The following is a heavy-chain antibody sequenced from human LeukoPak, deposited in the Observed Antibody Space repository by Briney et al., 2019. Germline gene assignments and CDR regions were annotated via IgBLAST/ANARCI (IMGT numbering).Heavy chain of an antibody. D-gene: IGHD3-22*01. V-gene: IGHV1-69*05. CDR2: IIPIFGTA. J-gene: IGHJ4*02. Sequence: SVKVSCKASGGTFSSYAISWVRQAPGQGLEWMGRIIPIFGTANYAQKFQGRVTITTDESTSTAYMELSSLRSEDTAVYYCARDQVDYSDRSDYSVWGQGTLVTVSS. CDR3: ARDQVDYSDRSDYSV. CDR1: GGTFSSYA.